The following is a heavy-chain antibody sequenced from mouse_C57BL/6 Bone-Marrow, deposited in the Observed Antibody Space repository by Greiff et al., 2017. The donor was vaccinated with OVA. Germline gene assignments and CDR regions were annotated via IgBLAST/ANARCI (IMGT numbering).Heavy chain of an antibody. J-gene: IGHJ2*01. CDR1: GYSITSGYY. CDR3: AGGTVGVYFDY. CDR2: ISYDGSN. D-gene: IGHD1-1*01. Sequence: EVKLQESGPGLVKPSQSLSLTCSVTGYSITSGYYWNWIRQFPGNKLEWMGYISYDGSNNYNPSLKNRISITRDTSKNQFFLKLNSVTTEDTATYYCAGGTVGVYFDYWGQGTTLTVSS. V-gene: IGHV3-6*01.